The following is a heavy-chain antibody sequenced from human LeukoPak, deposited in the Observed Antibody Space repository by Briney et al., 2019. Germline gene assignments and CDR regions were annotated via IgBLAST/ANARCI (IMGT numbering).Heavy chain of an antibody. CDR3: ARVSPGYHSSGYWGPDY. CDR1: GFTFSSYS. CDR2: ISSSSSYI. Sequence: GGSLRLSCAASGFTFSSYSMNWVRRAPGKGLEWVSSISSSSSYIYYADSVKGRFTISRDNAKNSLYLQMNSLRAEDTAVYYCARVSPGYHSSGYWGPDYWGQGTLVTVSS. V-gene: IGHV3-21*01. J-gene: IGHJ4*02. D-gene: IGHD3-22*01.